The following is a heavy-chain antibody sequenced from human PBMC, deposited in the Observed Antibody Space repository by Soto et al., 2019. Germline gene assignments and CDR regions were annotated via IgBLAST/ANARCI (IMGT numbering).Heavy chain of an antibody. CDR1: GGSISSGDYY. D-gene: IGHD2-15*01. Sequence: SETLSLPCTVSGGSISSGDYYWSWILQPPGKGLEWIGYIYYSGSTYYNPSLKSRVTISVDTSKNQFSLKLSSVTAADTAVYYCARGYCSGGSCYYFDYWGQGTLVT. CDR2: IYYSGST. J-gene: IGHJ4*02. CDR3: ARGYCSGGSCYYFDY. V-gene: IGHV4-30-4*01.